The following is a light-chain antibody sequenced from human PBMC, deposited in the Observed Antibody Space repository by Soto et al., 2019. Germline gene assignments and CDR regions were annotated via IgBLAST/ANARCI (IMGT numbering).Light chain of an antibody. J-gene: IGLJ2*01. CDR2: EGS. CDR3: CSFSNNHVV. CDR1: GSYKF. V-gene: IGLV2-23*01. Sequence: QSALTQPASVSGSPGQSITITCTGTGSYKFVSWYQQHPGKAPRLMIYEGSERPSGVSRRFSGSGSGNTASLTISELQAGDEAGYFCCSFSNNHVVFGGGTKVTV.